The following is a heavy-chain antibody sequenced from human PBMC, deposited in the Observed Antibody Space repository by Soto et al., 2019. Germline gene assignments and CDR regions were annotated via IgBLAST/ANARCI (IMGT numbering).Heavy chain of an antibody. V-gene: IGHV3-23*01. CDR3: VKNSGWFKT. Sequence: QLLQSGGGLVQPGGPLTLSCAASGFTFGTTDMSWVRQAPGEGLEWVSTIDGSGGITYYADSVKGRFTISRDNSRNTVYLQMNSLRGDDTALYYCVKNSGWFKTWGQGALVPVSS. D-gene: IGHD3-10*01. CDR2: IDGSGGIT. CDR1: GFTFGTTD. J-gene: IGHJ5*02.